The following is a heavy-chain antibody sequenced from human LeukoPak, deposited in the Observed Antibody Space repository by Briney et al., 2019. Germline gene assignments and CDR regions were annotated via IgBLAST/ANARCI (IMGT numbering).Heavy chain of an antibody. V-gene: IGHV3-30-3*01. Sequence: GGSLRLSCAASGFTFSSYAMHWVRQAPGKGLEWVAVISYDGSNKYYADSVKGRFTISRDNSKNTLYLQMNSLRVDDTAVYYCARDGDRFDYWGQGTPVTVSS. CDR2: ISYDGSNK. D-gene: IGHD4-17*01. CDR3: ARDGDRFDY. CDR1: GFTFSSYA. J-gene: IGHJ4*02.